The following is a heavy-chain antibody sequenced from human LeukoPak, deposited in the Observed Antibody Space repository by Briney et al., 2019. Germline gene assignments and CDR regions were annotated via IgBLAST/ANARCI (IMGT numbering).Heavy chain of an antibody. J-gene: IGHJ5*02. V-gene: IGHV3-30*03. CDR2: ISYDGSNK. D-gene: IGHD3-22*01. Sequence: GGSLRLSCAASGFTFSSYGMHWVRQAPGKGLEWVAVISYDGSNKYYADSVKGRFTISRDNSKNTLYLQMNSLRAEDTAVYYCARDLGQYYDTSDNWFDPWGQGTLVTVSS. CDR1: GFTFSSYG. CDR3: ARDLGQYYDTSDNWFDP.